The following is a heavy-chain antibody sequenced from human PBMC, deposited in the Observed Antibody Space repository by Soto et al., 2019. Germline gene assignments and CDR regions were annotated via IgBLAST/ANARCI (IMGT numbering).Heavy chain of an antibody. D-gene: IGHD1-20*01. CDR1: SYSFSAYG. Sequence: ASVKVSCKASSYSFSAYGISWVRLAPGQGLEWMGWISAYNGNTNYVQKLQGRVTMTTDESTSTAYMELRSLRSDDTAVSYCARPRLYNFDESWASAPPPYYYFCMAVGGQGTTVTVSS. J-gene: IGHJ6*01. V-gene: IGHV1-18*04. CDR3: ARPRLYNFDESWASAPPPYYYFCMAV. CDR2: ISAYNGNT.